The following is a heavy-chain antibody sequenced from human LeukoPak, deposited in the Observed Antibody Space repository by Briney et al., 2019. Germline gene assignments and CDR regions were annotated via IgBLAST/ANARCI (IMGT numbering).Heavy chain of an antibody. D-gene: IGHD5-24*01. V-gene: IGHV3-66*01. Sequence: PGGPLRLSCAASGFSVSENYMSWVRQAPGKGLEWVSVIYRGDATYYADSVKGRFTISRDSFENTVYLQMDSLRAEDTAVYYCVKETRGTTIYYWGQGTLVTVSS. J-gene: IGHJ4*02. CDR2: IYRGDAT. CDR1: GFSVSENY. CDR3: VKETRGTTIYY.